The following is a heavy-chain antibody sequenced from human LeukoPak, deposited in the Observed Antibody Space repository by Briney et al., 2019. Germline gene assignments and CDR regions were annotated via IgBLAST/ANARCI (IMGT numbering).Heavy chain of an antibody. V-gene: IGHV4-31*03. CDR1: GGSISSGGYY. CDR3: ARHVTISGPYDASDI. J-gene: IGHJ3*02. D-gene: IGHD5-24*01. Sequence: SETLSLTCTVSGGSISSGGYYWSWIRQHPGKGLEWIAYIYYSGSTDYNPSLKSRVTISVDTSKNQFSLKLRSVTAADTAVYYCARHVTISGPYDASDIWGQGTMVTVSP. CDR2: IYYSGST.